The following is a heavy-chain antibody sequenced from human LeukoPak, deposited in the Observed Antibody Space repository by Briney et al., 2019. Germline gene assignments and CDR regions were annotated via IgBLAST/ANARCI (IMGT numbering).Heavy chain of an antibody. CDR2: ISGSGGST. Sequence: TGGSLRLSCVASGSTFSTYAMTWVRQAPGKGLEWVSGISGSGGSTYYADSVKGRFTISRDNSKSTLYLQMNNLRAEDTALYYCAKGYWNPGYWGQGTLVTVSS. D-gene: IGHD1-1*01. V-gene: IGHV3-23*01. CDR3: AKGYWNPGY. CDR1: GSTFSTYA. J-gene: IGHJ4*02.